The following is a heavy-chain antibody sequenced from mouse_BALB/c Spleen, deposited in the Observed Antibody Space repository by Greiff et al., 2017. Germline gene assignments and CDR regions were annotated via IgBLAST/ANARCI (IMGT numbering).Heavy chain of an antibody. CDR1: GYTFTDYY. CDR3: ARSGGNYVYYAMDY. Sequence: VQLQQSGAELARPGASVKLSCKASGYTFTDYYINWVKQRTGQGLEWIGEIYPGSGNTYYNEKFKGKATLTADKSSSTAYMQLSSLTSEDSAVYFCARSGGNYVYYAMDYWGQGTSVTVSS. D-gene: IGHD2-1*01. J-gene: IGHJ4*01. CDR2: IYPGSGNT. V-gene: IGHV1-77*01.